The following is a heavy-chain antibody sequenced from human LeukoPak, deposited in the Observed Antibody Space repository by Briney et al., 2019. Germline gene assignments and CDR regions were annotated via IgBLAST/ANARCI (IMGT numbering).Heavy chain of an antibody. CDR1: GYSFTNYW. V-gene: IGHV5-10-1*01. CDR3: ARASSTLYADY. D-gene: IGHD2-2*01. CDR2: IDPSDSYT. J-gene: IGHJ4*02. Sequence: GESLKISCKGSGYSFTNYWISWVRQMPGKGLEWMGTIDPSDSYTSYSPSFQGHVTISADKSISTAYLQWSGLKASDSAIYYCARASSTLYADYWGQGTRVTVSS.